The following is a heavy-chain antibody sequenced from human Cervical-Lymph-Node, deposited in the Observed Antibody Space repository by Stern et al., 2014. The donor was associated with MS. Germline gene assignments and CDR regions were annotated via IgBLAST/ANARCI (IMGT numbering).Heavy chain of an antibody. J-gene: IGHJ4*02. CDR3: LHRISSYDFSGLDQ. CDR1: GFSLTSGGVG. CDR2: IYWNDDR. D-gene: IGHD3-3*01. V-gene: IGHV2-5*01. Sequence: VTLKESGPTLVKPTQTLTLTCTFSGFSLTSGGVGVGWIRQPPGKALEWLAVIYWNDDRRYSPSLRSRLIITKDTSKNQVVLTMTNVDPVDTATYYCLHRISSYDFSGLDQWGQGILVTVSS.